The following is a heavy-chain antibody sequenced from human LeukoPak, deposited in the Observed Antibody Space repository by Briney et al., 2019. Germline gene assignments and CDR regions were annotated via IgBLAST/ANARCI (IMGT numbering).Heavy chain of an antibody. D-gene: IGHD3-10*01. CDR2: INHSGST. J-gene: IGHJ4*02. V-gene: IGHV4-34*01. CDR1: GGSFSGYY. CDR3: ARRVAYYYGSGSYVDY. Sequence: SETLSLTCAVYGGSFSGYYWSWIRQPPGKGLEWIGEINHSGSTNYNPSLKSRVTISVDTSKNQFSLKLSSVTAADTAVYYCARRVAYYYGSGSYVDYWGQGTLVTVSS.